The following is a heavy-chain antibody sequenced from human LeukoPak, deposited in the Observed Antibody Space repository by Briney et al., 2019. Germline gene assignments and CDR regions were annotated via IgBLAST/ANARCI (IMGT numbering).Heavy chain of an antibody. J-gene: IGHJ4*02. CDR1: GFTFSSYA. CDR3: AKANGDLLLDY. V-gene: IGHV3-23*01. Sequence: GGSLRLSCAASGFTFSSYATSWVRQAPGKGLEWVSTISGSGGTTYFADSVKGRFTISRDNSKITLYLQMNSLRAEDTAVFYCAKANGDLLLDYWGQGTLVTVSS. CDR2: ISGSGGTT. D-gene: IGHD4-17*01.